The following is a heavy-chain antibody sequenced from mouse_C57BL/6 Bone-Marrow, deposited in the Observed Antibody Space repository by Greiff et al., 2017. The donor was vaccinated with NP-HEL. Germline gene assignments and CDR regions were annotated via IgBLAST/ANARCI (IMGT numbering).Heavy chain of an antibody. CDR2: ISSGSSTI. CDR1: GFTFSDYG. J-gene: IGHJ4*01. CDR3: ARLYYGSRDAMDY. V-gene: IGHV5-17*01. D-gene: IGHD1-1*01. Sequence: EVNMVESGGGLVKPGGSLKLSCAASGFTFSDYGMHWVRQAPEKGLEWVAYISSGSSTIYYADTVKGRFTISRDNAKNTLFLQMTSLRSEDTAMHYCARLYYGSRDAMDYWGQGTSVTVSS.